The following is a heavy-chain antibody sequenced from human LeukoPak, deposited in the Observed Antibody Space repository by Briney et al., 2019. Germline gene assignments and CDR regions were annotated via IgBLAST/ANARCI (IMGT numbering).Heavy chain of an antibody. CDR3: ARAPSDYYDSSGYLDY. J-gene: IGHJ4*02. V-gene: IGHV1-2*02. CDR1: GYTFTGYY. CDR2: INPNSGGT. Sequence: ASVKVSCKASGYTFTGYYMHWVRQAPGQGLEWMGWINPNSGGTNYAQKFQGRVTMTRDTSISTAYMELSRLRSDDTAVYYCARAPSDYYDSSGYLDYCGQGTLVTVSS. D-gene: IGHD3-22*01.